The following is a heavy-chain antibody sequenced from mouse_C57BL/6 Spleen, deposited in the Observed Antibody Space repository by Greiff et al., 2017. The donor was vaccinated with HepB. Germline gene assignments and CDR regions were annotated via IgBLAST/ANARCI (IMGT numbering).Heavy chain of an antibody. CDR3: TRGGSSYGYFDV. Sequence: EVKLQESGAELVRPGASVKLSCTASGFNIKDDYMHWVKQRPEQGLEWIGWIDPENGDTEYASKFQGKATITADTSSNTAYLQLSSLTSEDTAVYYCTRGGSSYGYFDVWGTGTTVTVSS. CDR2: IDPENGDT. V-gene: IGHV14-4*01. D-gene: IGHD1-1*01. J-gene: IGHJ1*03. CDR1: GFNIKDDY.